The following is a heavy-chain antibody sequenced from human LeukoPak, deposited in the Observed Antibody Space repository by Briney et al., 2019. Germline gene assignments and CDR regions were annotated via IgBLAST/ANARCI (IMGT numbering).Heavy chain of an antibody. CDR2: IWYDGSNK. D-gene: IGHD5-12*01. CDR1: GFTFSSYG. CDR3: AKARPRYRGYVGPH. Sequence: PGGSLRLSCAASGFTFSSYGMHWVRQAPGKGLEWVAVIWYDGSNKYYADSVKGRFTISRDNSKNTLYLQMNSLRAEDTAVYHCAKARPRYRGYVGPHWGQGTLVTVSS. V-gene: IGHV3-33*06. J-gene: IGHJ4*02.